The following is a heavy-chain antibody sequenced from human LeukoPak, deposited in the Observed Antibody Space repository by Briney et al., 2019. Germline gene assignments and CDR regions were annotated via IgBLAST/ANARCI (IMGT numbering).Heavy chain of an antibody. V-gene: IGHV4-59*07. Sequence: SDTLSLTCTVSGGSNRSYYWSWIRQPPGKGLEWIGYMYYRGNTNYNRSLKSRVTISVDTSKNQFSLKLSSVTAADTAVYYCATGVHGIAAAGDYYFDYWGQGTLVTVSS. D-gene: IGHD6-13*01. J-gene: IGHJ4*02. CDR1: GGSNRSYY. CDR2: MYYRGNT. CDR3: ATGVHGIAAAGDYYFDY.